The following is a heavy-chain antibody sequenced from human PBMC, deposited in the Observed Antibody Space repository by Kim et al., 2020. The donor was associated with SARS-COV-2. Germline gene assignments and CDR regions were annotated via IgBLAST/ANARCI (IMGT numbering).Heavy chain of an antibody. CDR3: ATRDDYGIY. CDR2: INTDGSTT. D-gene: IGHD4-17*01. Sequence: GGSLRLSCADSGFTFSRYVIYWVRQAPQKGLVWVSRINTDGSTTNYADSVKGRFTISRDNAKNTLYLQMNSLRAEDTAVYYCATRDDYGIYWGQGTLVTVSS. CDR1: GFTFSRYV. V-gene: IGHV3-74*01. J-gene: IGHJ4*02.